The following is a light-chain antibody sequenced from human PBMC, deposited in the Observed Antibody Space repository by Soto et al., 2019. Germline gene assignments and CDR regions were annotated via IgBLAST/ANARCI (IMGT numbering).Light chain of an antibody. CDR2: GAS. Sequence: ASQSVSSYLAWYQQKPGQAPRLLIYGASSRATGIPDRFSGSGSGTDFTLTISDLEPEDFAVYFCQHFGNSLWTFGQGTKVDIK. CDR1: QSVSSY. J-gene: IGKJ1*01. V-gene: IGKV3-20*01. CDR3: QHFGNSLWT.